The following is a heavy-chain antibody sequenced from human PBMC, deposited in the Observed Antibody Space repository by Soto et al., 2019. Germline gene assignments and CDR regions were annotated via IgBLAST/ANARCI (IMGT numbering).Heavy chain of an antibody. D-gene: IGHD5-12*01. V-gene: IGHV1-18*04. J-gene: IGHJ5*02. Sequence: ASVKVSCKASGYTFTGYYMHWVRQAPGQGLEWMGWISAYNGSTNYAQKLQGRVTMTTDTSTSTAYMELRSLRSDDTAVYYCAGWLPTVWFDPWGQGTLVTVSS. CDR2: ISAYNGST. CDR1: GYTFTGYY. CDR3: AGWLPTVWFDP.